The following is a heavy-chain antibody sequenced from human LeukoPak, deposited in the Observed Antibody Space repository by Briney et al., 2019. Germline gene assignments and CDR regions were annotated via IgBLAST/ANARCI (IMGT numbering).Heavy chain of an antibody. V-gene: IGHV3-13*01. Sequence: GGSLRLSCGASGFDFSSYDMQWVRQVTGKGLEWVSGIGRAGDTHYPGSVKGRFTISRENAKNSLYLQMNDLRVGDTAVYYCARDPSGQGMDVCGLGTTVTVSS. CDR1: GFDFSSYD. J-gene: IGHJ6*02. CDR2: IGRAGDT. CDR3: ARDPSGQGMDV.